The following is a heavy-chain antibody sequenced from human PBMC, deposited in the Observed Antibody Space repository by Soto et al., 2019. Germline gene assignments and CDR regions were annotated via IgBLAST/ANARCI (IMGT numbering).Heavy chain of an antibody. Sequence: QLQLQESGPGLMKPSETLSLTCIVSGGSITRNNHYWGWNRQSPGKGLEWIGSILYSGSTNYNPSLKSRVTLSVETSKNQFSLKMSSVTAADTALYYCARLGSSGWYQGSYFDYWGQGTLVTVSS. D-gene: IGHD6-19*01. CDR2: ILYSGST. J-gene: IGHJ4*02. V-gene: IGHV4-39*01. CDR1: GGSITRNNHY. CDR3: ARLGSSGWYQGSYFDY.